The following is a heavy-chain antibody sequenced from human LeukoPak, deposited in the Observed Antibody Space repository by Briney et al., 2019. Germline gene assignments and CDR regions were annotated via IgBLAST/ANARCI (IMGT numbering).Heavy chain of an antibody. CDR1: GGSLSGYY. Sequence: MPSETLSLTCAVYGGSLSGYYWSWIRQPPGKGLEWIGEINHSGSTNYNPSLKSRVTISVDTSKNQFSLKLSSVTAADTAVYYCARRKHLSHYYYGSGSYHPGFDYWGQGTLVTVSS. D-gene: IGHD3-10*01. CDR2: INHSGST. V-gene: IGHV4-34*01. J-gene: IGHJ4*02. CDR3: ARRKHLSHYYYGSGSYHPGFDY.